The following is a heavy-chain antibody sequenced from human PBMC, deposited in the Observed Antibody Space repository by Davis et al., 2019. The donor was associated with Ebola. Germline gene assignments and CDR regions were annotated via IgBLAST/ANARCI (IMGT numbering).Heavy chain of an antibody. D-gene: IGHD3-9*01. V-gene: IGHV5-10-1*01. J-gene: IGHJ4*02. Sequence: GESLKISCQGSGYTFTNFWIGWVRQVPGGGLEWLGRIDPRDSFTTYSPSFQGHVTISVDKSITTAYLQWSSLKASDTAIYWCARHGAYYDILTGYYTPNYDYWGQGAWSPSPQ. CDR1: GYTFTNFW. CDR3: ARHGAYYDILTGYYTPNYDY. CDR2: IDPRDSFT.